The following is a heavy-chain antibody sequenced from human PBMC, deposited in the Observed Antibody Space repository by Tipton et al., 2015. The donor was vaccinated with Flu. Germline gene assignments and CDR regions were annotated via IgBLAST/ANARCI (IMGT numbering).Heavy chain of an antibody. D-gene: IGHD4-23*01. V-gene: IGHV4-34*01. CDR3: ARGTYGGGDY. Sequence: LRLSCAVYGGSFSGYYWSWIRQPPGKGLEWIGEINHSGSTNYNPSLKSRVTISVDTSKNQFSLKLSSVTAADTAEYYCARGTYGGGDYWGQGTLVTVSS. J-gene: IGHJ4*02. CDR2: INHSGST. CDR1: GGSFSGYY.